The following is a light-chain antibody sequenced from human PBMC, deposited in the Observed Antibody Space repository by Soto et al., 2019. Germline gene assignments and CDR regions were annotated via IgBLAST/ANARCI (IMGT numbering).Light chain of an antibody. CDR1: QGIFSY. Sequence: DIQLTQSPSFLSASIGDRVTLTCRASQGIFSYLAWYQQKPGKAPKLLISAASTLQSGVPSRFSGSGSGTEFTLTISSLQPEDFATYYCQPLNSFPLTFGGGTKVEIK. CDR2: AAS. V-gene: IGKV1-9*01. CDR3: QPLNSFPLT. J-gene: IGKJ4*01.